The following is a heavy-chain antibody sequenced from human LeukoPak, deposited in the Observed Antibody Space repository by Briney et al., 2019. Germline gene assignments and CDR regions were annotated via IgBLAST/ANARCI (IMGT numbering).Heavy chain of an antibody. D-gene: IGHD5-12*01. Sequence: GGSLRLSCAGSGFPFSSHGMNWVRQAPGKGVEWVSGISPGGGPTYYADSVKGRFSISRDDLKNTLYLQMTNLRAEDTAVYYCAKDGAWLRFDDWGQGILVTVSS. CDR1: GFPFSSHG. CDR2: ISPGGGPT. CDR3: AKDGAWLRFDD. J-gene: IGHJ4*02. V-gene: IGHV3-23*01.